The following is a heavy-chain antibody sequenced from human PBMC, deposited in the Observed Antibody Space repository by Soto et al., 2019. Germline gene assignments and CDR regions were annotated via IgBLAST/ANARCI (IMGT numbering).Heavy chain of an antibody. Sequence: QVTLKESGPVLVKPTETLTLTCTVSGFSLSNANMGVSWIRQPPGKALEWLAHIFSNDEKFDSTSLKSRLTISKDTSKSQVVLTMTNMDPVDTATYFCARIHVTDYGSFDSWGQGTLVTVSS. D-gene: IGHD4-17*01. CDR3: ARIHVTDYGSFDS. CDR2: IFSNDEK. J-gene: IGHJ4*02. CDR1: GFSLSNANMG. V-gene: IGHV2-26*01.